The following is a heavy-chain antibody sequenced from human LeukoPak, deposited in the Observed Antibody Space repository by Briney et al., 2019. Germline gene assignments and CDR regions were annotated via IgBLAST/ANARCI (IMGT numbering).Heavy chain of an antibody. J-gene: IGHJ1*01. Sequence: GGSLRLSCAASGVTFSSYAMHWVRQAPGKGLEWVAVISYDGSNKYYADSVKGRFTISRDNSKNTLYLQMNSLRAEDTAVYYCARDEMATFPDWGQGTLVTVSS. CDR1: GVTFSSYA. D-gene: IGHD5-24*01. CDR2: ISYDGSNK. CDR3: ARDEMATFPD. V-gene: IGHV3-30-3*01.